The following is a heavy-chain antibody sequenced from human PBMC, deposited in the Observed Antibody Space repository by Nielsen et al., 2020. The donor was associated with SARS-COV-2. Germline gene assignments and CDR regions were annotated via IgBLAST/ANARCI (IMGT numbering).Heavy chain of an antibody. CDR2: INPNSGGT. D-gene: IGHD2-21*01. J-gene: IGHJ4*02. CDR1: GYTFTGYY. V-gene: IGHV1-2*06. CDR3: ARRWAYCGGDCSDY. Sequence: ASVKVSCKASGYTFTGYYMHWVRQAPGQGLEWMGRINPNSGGTNYAQKFQGRVTMTRDTSISTAYMELSRLRSDDTAVYYCARRWAYCGGDCSDYWGQGTLVTVSS.